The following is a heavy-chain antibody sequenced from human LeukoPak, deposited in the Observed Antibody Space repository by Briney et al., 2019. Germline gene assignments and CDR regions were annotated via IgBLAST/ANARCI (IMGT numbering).Heavy chain of an antibody. J-gene: IGHJ4*02. CDR2: IRSKANSYAT. CDR3: TSRISGSYDRRLDY. D-gene: IGHD1-26*01. Sequence: GGSLRLSCAASGFTFSTYAMSWVRQASGKGLEWVGRIRSKANSYATAYAASVKGRFTISRDDSKNTAYLQMNSLKTEDTAVYYCTSRISGSYDRRLDYWGQGTLVTVSS. V-gene: IGHV3-73*01. CDR1: GFTFSTYA.